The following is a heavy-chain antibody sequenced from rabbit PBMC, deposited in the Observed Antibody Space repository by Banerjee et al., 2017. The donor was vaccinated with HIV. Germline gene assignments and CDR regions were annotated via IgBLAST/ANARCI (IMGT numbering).Heavy chain of an antibody. CDR1: GFSISSSYW. V-gene: IGHV1S45*01. D-gene: IGHD4-1*01. J-gene: IGHJ4*01. CDR2: IYTSSGNT. Sequence: QEQLEESGGGLVQPEGSLTLTCTASGFSISSSYWICWVRQAPGKGLEWIGCIYTSSGNTVYASWAKGRFTISKTSSTTVTLQMTSLTAADTATYFCARDLAGAIGWNFNLWGPGTLVTVS. CDR3: ARDLAGAIGWNFNL.